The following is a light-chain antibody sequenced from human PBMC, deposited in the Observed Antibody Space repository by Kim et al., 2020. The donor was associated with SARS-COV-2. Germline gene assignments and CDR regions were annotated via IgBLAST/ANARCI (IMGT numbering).Light chain of an antibody. J-gene: IGKJ2*01. CDR3: QQYGSPYA. V-gene: IGKV3-20*01. CDR2: GAS. CDR1: QSVSSTY. Sequence: SLSPGERATLSCRASQSVSSTYLAWYQQKPGQAPRPLIYGASSRATGVPDRFSGSGSGTDFTLTISRLEPEDFAVYYCQQYGSPYAFGQGTKLEI.